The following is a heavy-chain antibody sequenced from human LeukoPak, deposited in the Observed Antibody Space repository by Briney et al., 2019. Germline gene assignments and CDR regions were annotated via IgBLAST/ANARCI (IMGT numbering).Heavy chain of an antibody. D-gene: IGHD1-26*01. J-gene: IGHJ6*02. CDR3: ARGGTVRNGMDV. CDR1: GGSISSYY. Sequence: SETLSLTCTVSGGSISSYYWSWIRQPPGKGLEWMWYIYYSGSTNYNPSLKSRVTISVDTSRNQFSLKLSSVTAADTAVYYCARGGTVRNGMDVWGQGTTVTVSS. V-gene: IGHV4-59*01. CDR2: IYYSGST.